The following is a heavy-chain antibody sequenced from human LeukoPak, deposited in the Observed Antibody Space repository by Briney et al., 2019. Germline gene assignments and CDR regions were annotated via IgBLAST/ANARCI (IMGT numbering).Heavy chain of an antibody. Sequence: GASVKVSCKASGYTFTSYYTHWVRQAPGQGLEWMGIINPSGGSTSYAQKFQGRVTMTRDMSTSTVYMELSSLRSEDTAVYYCARDPQAGSGWCVVDYWGQGTLVTVSS. CDR3: ARDPQAGSGWCVVDY. CDR2: INPSGGST. J-gene: IGHJ4*02. CDR1: GYTFTSYY. D-gene: IGHD6-19*01. V-gene: IGHV1-46*01.